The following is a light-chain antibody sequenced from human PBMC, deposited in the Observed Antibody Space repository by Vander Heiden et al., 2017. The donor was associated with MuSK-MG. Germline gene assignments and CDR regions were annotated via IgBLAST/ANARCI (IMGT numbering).Light chain of an antibody. CDR1: SSTIGAGYD. CDR2: GNS. CDR3: QSYDSSRSVV. J-gene: IGLJ2*01. Sequence: QSVLTQPPSVSGAPGQRVTISCTGSSSTIGAGYDVHWYQQLPGTAHKLLIYGNSKLPAGVPDRFSGSKSGTSASLAITGLQAEDEADYYCQSYDSSRSVVFGGGTKLTVL. V-gene: IGLV1-40*01.